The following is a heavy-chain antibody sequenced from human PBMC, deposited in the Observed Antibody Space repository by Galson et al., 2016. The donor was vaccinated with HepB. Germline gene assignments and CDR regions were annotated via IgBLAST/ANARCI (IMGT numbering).Heavy chain of an antibody. V-gene: IGHV3-73*01. J-gene: IGHJ4*02. CDR3: TSGVDFYGDYEDS. CDR2: MRSKANSYAT. Sequence: SLRLSCAASGFSFSDFSKHWVRQASGKGLEWVGRMRSKANSYATAYGASVKGRFTISRDDSKTTAYLQMNSLKTEDTAVYYCTSGVDFYGDYEDSWGQGTLVTVSS. D-gene: IGHD4-17*01. CDR1: GFSFSDFS.